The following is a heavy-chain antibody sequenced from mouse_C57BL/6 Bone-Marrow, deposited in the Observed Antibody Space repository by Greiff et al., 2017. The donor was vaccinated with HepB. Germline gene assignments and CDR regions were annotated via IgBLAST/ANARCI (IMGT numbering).Heavy chain of an antibody. J-gene: IGHJ4*01. Sequence: EVMLVESGGDLVKPGGSLKLSCAASGFTFSSYGMSWVRQTPDKRLEWVATISSGGSYTYYPDSVKGRFTISRDNAKNTLYLQMSSLKSEDTAMYYCASRTVYYAMDYWGQGTSVTVSS. CDR2: ISSGGSYT. V-gene: IGHV5-6*02. CDR1: GFTFSSYG. CDR3: ASRTVYYAMDY.